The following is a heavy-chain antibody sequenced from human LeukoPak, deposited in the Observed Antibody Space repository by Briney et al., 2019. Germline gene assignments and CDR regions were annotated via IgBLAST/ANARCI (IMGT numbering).Heavy chain of an antibody. V-gene: IGHV1-46*01. Sequence: ASVKVSCKASGYTFTSYYMHWVRQAPGQGLEWMGIINPSGGSTSYAQKFQGRVTMTRDTSTSTVYMELSSLRSEDTAVYYCARGTSSGWYLDAFDIWGQGTMVTVSS. J-gene: IGHJ3*02. CDR1: GYTFTSYY. CDR2: INPSGGST. CDR3: ARGTSSGWYLDAFDI. D-gene: IGHD6-19*01.